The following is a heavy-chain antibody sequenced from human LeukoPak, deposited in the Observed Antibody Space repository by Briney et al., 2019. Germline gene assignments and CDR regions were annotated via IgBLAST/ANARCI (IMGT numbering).Heavy chain of an antibody. CDR3: ARVNGGNRYLDY. CDR2: IYSGGST. CDR1: GFTVSSNY. V-gene: IGHV3-53*01. D-gene: IGHD4-23*01. J-gene: IGHJ4*02. Sequence: AGGSLRLSCAASGFTVSSNYMSWVRQAPGKGLEWVSVIYSGGSTYYADSVKGRFTISRDNSKNTLYLQMNSLRAEDTAVYYCARVNGGNRYLDYWGQGTLVTVSS.